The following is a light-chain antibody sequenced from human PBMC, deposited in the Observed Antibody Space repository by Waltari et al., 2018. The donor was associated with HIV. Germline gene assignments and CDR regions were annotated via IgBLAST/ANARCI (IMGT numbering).Light chain of an antibody. V-gene: IGLV3-1*01. Sequence: ELTQPPSVSVSPGQTASITCSGDNLGDKYACWYRQKPGQSPVLIIYQDAKRPSGITERISGSNSGNTATLTISGTQPVDDADYYCQAWAIDTRVVFGGGTKLTVL. CDR2: QDA. CDR3: QAWAIDTRVV. CDR1: NLGDKY. J-gene: IGLJ3*02.